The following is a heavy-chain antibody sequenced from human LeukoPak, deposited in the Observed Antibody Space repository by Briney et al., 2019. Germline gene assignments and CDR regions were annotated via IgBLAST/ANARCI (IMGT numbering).Heavy chain of an antibody. CDR2: IYYSGST. CDR3: ARAYPYYDSTRGIDY. V-gene: IGHV4-39*07. CDR1: GGSISSSSYY. D-gene: IGHD3-22*01. Sequence: PSETLSLTCTVSGGSISSSSYYWGWIRQPPGKGLEWIGSIYYSGSTYYNPSLKSRVTISVDTSKNQFSLKLSSVTAADTAVYYCARAYPYYDSTRGIDYWGQGTLVTVSS. J-gene: IGHJ4*02.